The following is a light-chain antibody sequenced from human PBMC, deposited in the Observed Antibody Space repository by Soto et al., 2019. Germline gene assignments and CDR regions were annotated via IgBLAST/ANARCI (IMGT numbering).Light chain of an antibody. J-gene: IGKJ4*01. CDR3: QQYGSSPLT. V-gene: IGKV3-15*01. Sequence: EIVMTQSPATLSVSPGERATLSCRASQSVSSNLAWYQQKPGQAPRLLIYGASTRATGIPARFSGSGSGTDFTLTITRLEPEDSAVYYCQQYGSSPLTFGGGTKVDIK. CDR2: GAS. CDR1: QSVSSN.